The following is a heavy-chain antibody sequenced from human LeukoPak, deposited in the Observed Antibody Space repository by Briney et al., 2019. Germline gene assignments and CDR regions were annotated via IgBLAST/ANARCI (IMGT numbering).Heavy chain of an antibody. CDR3: ARFPITLVGATVDAFDI. CDR2: INHSGST. Sequence: SETLSLTCAVYGGSFSGYYWSWIRQPPGKGLEWIGEINHSGSTNYNPSLKSRVTISVDTSKNQFSLKLSSVTAADTAVYYCARFPITLVGATVDAFDIWGQGTMVTVSS. CDR1: GGSFSGYY. V-gene: IGHV4-34*01. J-gene: IGHJ3*02. D-gene: IGHD1-26*01.